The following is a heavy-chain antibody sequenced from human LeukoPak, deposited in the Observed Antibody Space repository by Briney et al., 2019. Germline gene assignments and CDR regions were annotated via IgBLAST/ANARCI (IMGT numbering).Heavy chain of an antibody. CDR1: GFSLSDSH. J-gene: IGHJ5*02. D-gene: IGHD3-22*01. V-gene: IGHV3-7*01. Sequence: GGSLRLSCAASGFSLSDSHMHWVRQAPGKGLEWVANIKQDGSEKYYVDSVKGRFTISRDNAKNSLYLQMNSLRAEDTAVYYCARDCCSLYYDSSGYPYNWFDPWGQGTLVTVSS. CDR2: IKQDGSEK. CDR3: ARDCCSLYYDSSGYPYNWFDP.